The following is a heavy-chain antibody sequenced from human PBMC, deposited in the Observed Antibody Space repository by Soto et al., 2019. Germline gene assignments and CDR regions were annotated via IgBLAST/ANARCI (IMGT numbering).Heavy chain of an antibody. CDR2: IYFSGST. D-gene: IGHD6-6*01. CDR3: ARGSFSSTSSWFDP. CDR1: GGSITSGAYY. V-gene: IGHV4-31*02. J-gene: IGHJ5*02. Sequence: SETLSLTXTVSGGSITSGAYYWTWIRQPPGKGLEWIGYIYFSGSTYYNPSFQSRLTISVDTSKNQFSLKLNSVTAADTAVYYCARGSFSSTSSWFDPWGQGTLVTVSS.